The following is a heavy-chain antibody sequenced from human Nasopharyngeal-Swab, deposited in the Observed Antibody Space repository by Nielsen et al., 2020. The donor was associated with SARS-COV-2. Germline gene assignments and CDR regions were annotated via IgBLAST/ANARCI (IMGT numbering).Heavy chain of an antibody. V-gene: IGHV1-3*01. D-gene: IGHD4-11*01. CDR3: ATGTGTVAFDF. CDR1: AYTFSVYP. Sequence: ASVKVSCKGSAYTFSVYPMHWVRQAHGQGLQWMGWLNGGNGDTKSSQEFEGRLSITRDASTSTAYMELSSLTSEDTAIYYCATGTGTVAFDFWGQGTLLSVSS. CDR2: LNGGNGDT. J-gene: IGHJ4*02.